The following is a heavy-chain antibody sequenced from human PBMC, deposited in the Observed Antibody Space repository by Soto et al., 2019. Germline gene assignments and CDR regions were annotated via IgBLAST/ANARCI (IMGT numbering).Heavy chain of an antibody. V-gene: IGHV2-5*02. Sequence: QITLKESGPTLVKPTQTLTLTCTFSGFSLSTSGVGVGWIRQPPGKALEWLALIYWDDDKRYSPSLMSRLTITKANHKHQVVLTMTKVDPVDTGTYYCGYRTSARYYGGKSNWYFDLWGRGTLVTVSS. D-gene: IGHD3-3*01. CDR1: GFSLSTSGVG. CDR3: GYRTSARYYGGKSNWYFDL. J-gene: IGHJ2*01. CDR2: IYWDDDK.